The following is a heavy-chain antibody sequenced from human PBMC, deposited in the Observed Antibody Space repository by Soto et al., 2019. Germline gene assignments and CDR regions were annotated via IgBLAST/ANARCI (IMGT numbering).Heavy chain of an antibody. J-gene: IGHJ3*02. D-gene: IGHD2-21*02. Sequence: QVQLVESGGGVVQPGRSLRLSCAASGFTFSSYGMHWVRQAQGKGLEWVAVIWYDGSNKYYADSVKGRFTISRDNSKNTLYLQMNSLRAEDTAVYYCATGSTASRFGAFDIWGQGTMVTVSS. V-gene: IGHV3-33*01. CDR1: GFTFSSYG. CDR2: IWYDGSNK. CDR3: ATGSTASRFGAFDI.